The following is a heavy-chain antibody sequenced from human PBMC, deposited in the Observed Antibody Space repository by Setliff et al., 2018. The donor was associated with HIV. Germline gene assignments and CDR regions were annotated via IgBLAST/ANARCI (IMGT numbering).Heavy chain of an antibody. CDR2: ISRSGVST. Sequence: PGESLKISCVVSGLTFSTSARSWVRQGPGKGLHWVAGISRSGVSTHYADPVKGRFSISRDNSKNTLLLQMNSLRVEDTALYYCVKGGDYNRRGFFDSWGLGTLVTVSS. CDR3: VKGGDYNRRGFFDS. D-gene: IGHD4-4*01. J-gene: IGHJ4*02. V-gene: IGHV3-23*01. CDR1: GLTFSTSA.